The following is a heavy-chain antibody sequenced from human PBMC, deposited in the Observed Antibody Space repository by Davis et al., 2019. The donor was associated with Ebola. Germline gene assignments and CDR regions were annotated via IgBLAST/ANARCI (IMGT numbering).Heavy chain of an antibody. D-gene: IGHD4-23*01. CDR2: INHSGST. V-gene: IGHV4-34*01. J-gene: IGHJ4*02. CDR3: ARLLRWYHRLDY. Sequence: MPGGSLRLSCAVYGGSFSGYYWSWIRQPPGKGLEWIGEINHSGSTNYNPSLKSRVTISVDTSKNQFSLKLSSVTAADTAVYYCARLLRWYHRLDYWGQGTLVTVSS. CDR1: GGSFSGYY.